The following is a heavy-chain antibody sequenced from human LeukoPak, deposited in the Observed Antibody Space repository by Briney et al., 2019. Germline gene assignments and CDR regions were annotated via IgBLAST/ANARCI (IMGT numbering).Heavy chain of an antibody. CDR2: INIDGSEK. V-gene: IGHV3-7*01. J-gene: IGHJ3*02. Sequence: GGSLRLSCAASGFTFSISWMSWVRQAPGKGLEWVANINIDGSEKYYVDSVKGRFTISRDNAKSSLYLQMNSLRAEDTAVYYCARAQSPAFDIWGQGTMVTVSS. CDR3: ARAQSPAFDI. CDR1: GFTFSISW.